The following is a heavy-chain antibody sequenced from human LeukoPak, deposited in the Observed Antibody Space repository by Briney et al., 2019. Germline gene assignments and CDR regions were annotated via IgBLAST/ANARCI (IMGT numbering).Heavy chain of an antibody. CDR2: INGDDSIV. Sequence: GGSLRLSCAASGFTLSNYWMHWVRQAPGKGLVWVSRINGDDSIVNYADPVKGRFTISRDNAKNTLYLQMNSLRAEDTAVYYCVRDAKQYYDILTGYYNDAFDIWGHGTMVTVSS. D-gene: IGHD3-9*01. V-gene: IGHV3-74*01. CDR1: GFTLSNYW. CDR3: VRDAKQYYDILTGYYNDAFDI. J-gene: IGHJ3*02.